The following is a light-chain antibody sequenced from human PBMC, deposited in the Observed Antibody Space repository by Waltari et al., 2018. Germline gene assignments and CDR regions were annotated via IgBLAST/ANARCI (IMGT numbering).Light chain of an antibody. CDR3: QQTYTTPRT. CDR2: DAS. V-gene: IGKV1-39*01. CDR1: QKISSY. J-gene: IGKJ1*01. Sequence: DIQMTQSPSSLSASVEDRVTITCRASQKISSYLTWYQQKPGTAPRLLIYDASRLQSGVPSRFSGSGSGTDFTLTISSLQPEDFGTYYCQQTYTTPRTFGQGTKVETK.